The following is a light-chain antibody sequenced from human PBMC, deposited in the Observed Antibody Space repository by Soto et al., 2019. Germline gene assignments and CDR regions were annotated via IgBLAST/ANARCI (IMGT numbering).Light chain of an antibody. V-gene: IGKV1-33*01. CDR1: QDIRNY. CDR3: QHYDNLPYT. Sequence: DVQMTQSPSSLSAFVGDRLTITCQASQDIRNYLSWYQQKPGKAPKVLISDASNLDTGVPSRFSGSGSGTEFTFTINSLQPEDAATYFCQHYDNLPYTFGQGTKLEIK. CDR2: DAS. J-gene: IGKJ2*01.